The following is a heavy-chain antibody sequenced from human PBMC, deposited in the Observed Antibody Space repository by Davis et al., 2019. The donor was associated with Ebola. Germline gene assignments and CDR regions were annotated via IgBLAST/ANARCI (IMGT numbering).Heavy chain of an antibody. CDR2: IHHRGTT. CDR1: VGSFSGYY. CDR3: ARVRSGHYYYYMDV. V-gene: IGHV4-34*01. D-gene: IGHD3-3*01. J-gene: IGHJ6*03. Sequence: MPSETLSLTCAVYVGSFSGYYWSWIRQPPGKGLEWIGEIHHRGTTNYNPSLKSRVTISVDTSKNQFSLKLSSVTAADTAVYYCARVRSGHYYYYMDVWGKGTTVTVSS.